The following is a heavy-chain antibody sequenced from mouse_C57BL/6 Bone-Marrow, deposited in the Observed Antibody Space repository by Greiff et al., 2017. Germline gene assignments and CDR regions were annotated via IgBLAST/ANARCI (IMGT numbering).Heavy chain of an antibody. Sequence: VQLQESGAELMKPGASVKLSCKATGYTFTGYWIEWVKQRPGQGLEWIGEILPGSGSTNYNEKFKGKATLTADTSSNTAYMQLSSLTTKDSAIYYCARDTTVVADFDFWGQGTTLTVSS. J-gene: IGHJ2*01. V-gene: IGHV1-9*01. CDR3: ARDTTVVADFDF. D-gene: IGHD1-1*01. CDR2: ILPGSGST. CDR1: GYTFTGYW.